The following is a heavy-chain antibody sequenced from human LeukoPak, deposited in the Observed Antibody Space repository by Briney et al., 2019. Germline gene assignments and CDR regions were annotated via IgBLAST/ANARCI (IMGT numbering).Heavy chain of an antibody. D-gene: IGHD2-21*01. J-gene: IGHJ3*01. Sequence: PGGSLRLSCEVSGLTFSNVWMHWVRQTPGQGLVWVCRINTAGSTVYADPVKGRFTISRDNAKNMVYLQMNSLRTEDTAVYYCASFRDTDNWGRRTMVTVSS. V-gene: IGHV3-74*01. CDR2: INTAGST. CDR1: GLTFSNVW. CDR3: ASFRDTDN.